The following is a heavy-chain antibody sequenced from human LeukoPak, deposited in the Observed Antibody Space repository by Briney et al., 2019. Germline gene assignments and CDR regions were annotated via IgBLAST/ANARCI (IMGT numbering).Heavy chain of an antibody. CDR2: ISGSGGST. J-gene: IGHJ4*02. CDR3: AKDFYGDYFFFDY. D-gene: IGHD4-17*01. V-gene: IGHV3-23*01. CDR1: GFSFSSYG. Sequence: GGSLRLSCAGSGFSFSSYGMSWVRQAPGKGLEWVSAISGSGGSTYYADSVKGRFTISRDNSKNTLYLQVNSLRAEDTAVYYCAKDFYGDYFFFDYWGQGTLVTVSS.